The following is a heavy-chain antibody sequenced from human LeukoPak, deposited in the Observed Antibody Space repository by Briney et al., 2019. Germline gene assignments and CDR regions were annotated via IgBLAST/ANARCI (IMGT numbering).Heavy chain of an antibody. D-gene: IGHD3-22*01. CDR3: AKGGHGYHSRGYYYVEIDF. J-gene: IGHJ4*02. V-gene: IGHV3-30*18. CDR1: AFTFSSYG. Sequence: GGSLRLSCAAYAFTFSSYGIHSARQPPGKGLGWVPVISYDGSNKNYADSVKGRFTISRDKSKNTLYLQMNSLRSVGTAVYYCAKGGHGYHSRGYYYVEIDFWGQGTLVTVSS. CDR2: ISYDGSNK.